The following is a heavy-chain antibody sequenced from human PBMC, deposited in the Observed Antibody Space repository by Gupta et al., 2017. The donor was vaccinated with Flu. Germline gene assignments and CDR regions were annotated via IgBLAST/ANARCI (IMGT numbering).Heavy chain of an antibody. Sequence: QVQLVESGGGLVKPGGSLRLSCAASGFTFSDYYMSWIRQAPGKGLEWVSYISSSSSYTKYADSVKGRFTISRDNAKNSLYLQMNSLRAEDTAVYYCARGYCSGGRCYYFDYWGQGTLVTVSS. CDR1: GFTFSDYY. J-gene: IGHJ4*02. D-gene: IGHD2-15*01. V-gene: IGHV3-11*05. CDR3: ARGYCSGGRCYYFDY. CDR2: ISSSSSYT.